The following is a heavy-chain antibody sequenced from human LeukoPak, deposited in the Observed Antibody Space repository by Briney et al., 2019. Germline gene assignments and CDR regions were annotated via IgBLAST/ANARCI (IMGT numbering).Heavy chain of an antibody. Sequence: GGSLRLSCAASGFTFSTYAMSWVRQAPGKGLEWVSAITASGGSTYYADSVKGRFTISRDNSKTTLYLQMNSLRAEDTAVYYCAKRAAAGTGHFDYWGQGTLVTVSS. D-gene: IGHD6-13*01. CDR1: GFTFSTYA. J-gene: IGHJ4*02. V-gene: IGHV3-23*01. CDR2: ITASGGST. CDR3: AKRAAAGTGHFDY.